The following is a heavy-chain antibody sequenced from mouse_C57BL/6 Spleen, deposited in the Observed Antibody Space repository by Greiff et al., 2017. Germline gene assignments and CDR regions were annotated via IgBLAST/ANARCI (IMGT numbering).Heavy chain of an antibody. CDR1: GFTFTDYN. Sequence: VQLQQSGPELVKPGASVKIPCKASGFTFTDYNMDWVKQSHGKSLEWIGDINPNNGGTIYNQKFKGKATLTVDKSSSTAYMQLRSLTSEDTAFYYCARSTMGYAMDYWGQGTSVTVSS. V-gene: IGHV1-18*01. CDR3: ARSTMGYAMDY. J-gene: IGHJ4*01. D-gene: IGHD2-1*01. CDR2: INPNNGGT.